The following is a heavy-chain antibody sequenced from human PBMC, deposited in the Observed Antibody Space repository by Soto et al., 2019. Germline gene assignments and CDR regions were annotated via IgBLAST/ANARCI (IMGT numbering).Heavy chain of an antibody. D-gene: IGHD5-12*01. J-gene: IGHJ6*02. CDR3: ARDSEMATITYYYYGMDV. Sequence: QVQLVQSGAAVKKPGSSVKVSCKASGGTFSSYAISWVRQAPGQGLEWMGGIIPIFGTANYAQKFQGRVTITADESTSTAYMELSSLRSEDTAVYYCARDSEMATITYYYYGMDVWGQGTTVTVSS. CDR2: IIPIFGTA. CDR1: GGTFSSYA. V-gene: IGHV1-69*12.